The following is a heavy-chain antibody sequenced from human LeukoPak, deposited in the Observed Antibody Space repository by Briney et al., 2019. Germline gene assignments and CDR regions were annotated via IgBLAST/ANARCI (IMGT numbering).Heavy chain of an antibody. V-gene: IGHV7-4-1*02. CDR1: GYTFTSYA. CDR3: ARVPRDYYDSSGYLTYDY. D-gene: IGHD3-22*01. Sequence: ASVKVSCKASGYTFTSYAMNWVRQAPGRGLEWMGWNNTNTGNPTYAQGFTGRFVFSLDTSVSTAYLQISSLKAEDTAVYYCARVPRDYYDSSGYLTYDYWGQGTLVTVSS. J-gene: IGHJ4*02. CDR2: NNTNTGNP.